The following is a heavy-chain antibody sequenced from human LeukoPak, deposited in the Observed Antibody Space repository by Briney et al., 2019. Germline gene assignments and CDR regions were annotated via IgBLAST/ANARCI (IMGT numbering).Heavy chain of an antibody. Sequence: ASVKVSCKASGGTFSSYAISWVRQAPGQGLEWMGIINPSGGSTSYAQKFQGRVTMTRDTSTSTVYMELSSLRSEDTAVYYCARVLLVRGDDAFDIWGQGTMVTVSS. V-gene: IGHV1-46*01. CDR1: GGTFSSYA. CDR3: ARVLLVRGDDAFDI. D-gene: IGHD2-15*01. J-gene: IGHJ3*02. CDR2: INPSGGST.